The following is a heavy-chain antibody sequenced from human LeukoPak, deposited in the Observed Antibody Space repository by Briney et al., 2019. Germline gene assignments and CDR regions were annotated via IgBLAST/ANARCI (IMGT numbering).Heavy chain of an antibody. J-gene: IGHJ4*02. CDR2: ISSSSSYI. CDR1: GFTFTTYS. Sequence: GGSLRLSCAASGFTFTTYSMNWFRQAPGKGLEWVSSISSSSSYIYYADSVKGRFTISRDNAKNSLYLQMNSLTAEGTAVYYCARVHSIPGSSGYFDYWGQGTLVTVSS. V-gene: IGHV3-21*01. CDR3: ARVHSIPGSSGYFDY. D-gene: IGHD3-22*01.